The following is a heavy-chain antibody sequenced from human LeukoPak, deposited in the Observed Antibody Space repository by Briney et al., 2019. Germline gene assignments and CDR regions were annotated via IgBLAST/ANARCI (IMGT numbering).Heavy chain of an antibody. CDR1: GGTFSSYA. CDR3: ARDGVSGIAARPDYYYYMDV. CDR2: IIPIFGTA. J-gene: IGHJ6*03. D-gene: IGHD6-6*01. V-gene: IGHV1-69*05. Sequence: HEASVKVSCKASGGTFSSYAISWVRQAPGQGLEWMGGIIPIFGTANYAQKFQGRVTITTDESTSTAYMELSSLRSEDTAVYYCARDGVSGIAARPDYYYYMDVWAKGPRSPSP.